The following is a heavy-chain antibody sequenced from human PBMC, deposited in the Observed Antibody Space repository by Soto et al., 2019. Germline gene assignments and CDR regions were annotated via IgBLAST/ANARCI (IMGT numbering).Heavy chain of an antibody. CDR1: GFTLSNYW. J-gene: IGHJ3*02. CDR2: IKQDGSKK. V-gene: IGHV3-7*01. D-gene: IGHD6-19*01. Sequence: EVQVVESGGGWVQPGGSLRLSCAASGFTLSNYWMTWVRQAPGKGLEWVANIKQDGSKKQFVDSVEGRFTIYRDKAKNSLYLQMNSLRVENTAMYCCTRDRSPLIDGSWLDAFDIGGQGTMVTVSS. CDR3: TRDRSPLIDGSWLDAFDI.